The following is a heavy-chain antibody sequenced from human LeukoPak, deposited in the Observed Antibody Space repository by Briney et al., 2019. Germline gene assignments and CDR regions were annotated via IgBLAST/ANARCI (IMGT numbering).Heavy chain of an antibody. CDR2: IYYSGNT. Sequence: SETLSLTCTVSGASISSSTYYWGWVRQPPEKGLEWIATIYYSGNTYYNPSLKSPVTISVDTSQTQFSLKLRSVTAADTAVYFCARLHSSGWFIDYWGQGTLVTVSS. CDR3: ARLHSSGWFIDY. D-gene: IGHD6-19*01. J-gene: IGHJ4*02. CDR1: GASISSSTYY. V-gene: IGHV4-39*01.